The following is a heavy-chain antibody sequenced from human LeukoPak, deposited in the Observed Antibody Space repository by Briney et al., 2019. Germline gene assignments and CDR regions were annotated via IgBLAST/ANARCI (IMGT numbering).Heavy chain of an antibody. CDR1: GFTFDDYA. J-gene: IGHJ4*02. V-gene: IGHV3-9*01. D-gene: IGHD6-13*01. CDR2: ISWSSGSI. CDR3: AKPKIAAAGYFDY. Sequence: GGSLRLSCAASGFTFDDYAMHWVRQAPGKGLEWVSGISWSSGSIGYADSVKGRFTISRDNAKNSLYLQMNSLRAEDTALYYCAKPKIAAAGYFDYWGQGTLVTVSS.